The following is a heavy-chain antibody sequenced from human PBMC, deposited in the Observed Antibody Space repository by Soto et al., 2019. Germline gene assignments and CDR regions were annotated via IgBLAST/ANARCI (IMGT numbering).Heavy chain of an antibody. CDR3: TTETYYYDSSGYYLRFRFDY. Sequence: GGSLRISCAASGFNFNNAWMNWVRQAPGKGLEWGGRIQSKTDGGTTDYAAPVKGRFTISRDDSKNTLYLQMNSLKTEDTAVYYCTTETYYYDSSGYYLRFRFDYWGQGTLVTVSS. J-gene: IGHJ4*02. CDR2: IQSKTDGGTT. CDR1: GFNFNNAW. D-gene: IGHD3-22*01. V-gene: IGHV3-15*01.